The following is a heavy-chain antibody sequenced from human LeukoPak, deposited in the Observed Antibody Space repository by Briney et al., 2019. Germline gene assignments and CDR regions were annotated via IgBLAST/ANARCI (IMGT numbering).Heavy chain of an antibody. CDR1: GGSISSYY. J-gene: IGHJ3*02. CDR3: ARGYYDILTGYSESAFDI. V-gene: IGHV4-59*01. CDR2: IYYSGST. Sequence: SETLSLTCTVSGGSISSYYWSWIRQPPGKGLEWIGYIYYSGSTNYNPSLKSRVTISVDTSKNQFSLKLSSVTAADTAVYYCARGYYDILTGYSESAFDIWAQGTKVTVSS. D-gene: IGHD3-9*01.